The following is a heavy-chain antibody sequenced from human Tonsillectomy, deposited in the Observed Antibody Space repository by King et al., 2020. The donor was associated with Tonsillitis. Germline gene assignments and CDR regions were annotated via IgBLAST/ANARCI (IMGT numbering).Heavy chain of an antibody. CDR3: ARSYFPGIAVGSWFDP. CDR2: IDPSDSYT. J-gene: IGHJ5*02. CDR1: GYSFTSYW. D-gene: IGHD6-19*01. V-gene: IGHV5-10-1*03. Sequence: VQLVESGAEVKKPGESLRISCKGSGYSFTSYWISWVRQMPGKGLEWMGRIDPSDSYTNYSPSFLGHVTISGDKSISTAYLQWSSLKASDTAMYYCARSYFPGIAVGSWFDPWGQGTLVTVSS.